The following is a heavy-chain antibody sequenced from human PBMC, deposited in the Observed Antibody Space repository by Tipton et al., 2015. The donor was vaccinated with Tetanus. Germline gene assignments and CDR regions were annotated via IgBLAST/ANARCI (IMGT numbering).Heavy chain of an antibody. J-gene: IGHJ4*02. CDR3: ARAGFEGSSSSGYFDH. CDR2: IKSDGITT. CDR1: GFTFSTSW. V-gene: IGHV3-74*01. D-gene: IGHD2-2*01. Sequence: SLRLSCVASGFTFSTSWMHWVRQVPGKGLEWVSRIKSDGITTSYLDSVKGRFTISRDTGKNTLYLQMNSLRAEDTAVYYCARAGFEGSSSSGYFDHWGLGVLVTVSS.